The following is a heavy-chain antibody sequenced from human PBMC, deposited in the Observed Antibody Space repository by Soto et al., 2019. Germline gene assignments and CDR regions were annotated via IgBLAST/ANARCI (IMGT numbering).Heavy chain of an antibody. D-gene: IGHD6-6*01. Sequence: QVQLVQSGAEVKKPGSSVKVSCKASGGTFSSYAISWVRQAPGQGLEWMGGIIPIFGTANYAQKFQGRVTVTAAEATSTAYLELSSRRSEDTAVYYCARVDGEQLVGTSLSFDCWGPGTLVTVSS. CDR1: GGTFSSYA. V-gene: IGHV1-69*12. J-gene: IGHJ4*02. CDR2: IIPIFGTA. CDR3: ARVDGEQLVGTSLSFDC.